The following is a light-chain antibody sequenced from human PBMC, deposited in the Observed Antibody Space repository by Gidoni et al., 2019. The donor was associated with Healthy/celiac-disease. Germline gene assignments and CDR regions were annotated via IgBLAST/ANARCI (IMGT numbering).Light chain of an antibody. CDR1: QGISSW. J-gene: IGKJ2*01. Sequence: QLTQSPSSTLSASVGDRVIITRRGSQGISSWLAWYQQKPGKAPKLLIYKASSLQSGVPSRFSGSGSGTEFTLTISSLQPDDFATYYCQQYNSYLYTFGQGTKLEIK. V-gene: IGKV1-5*03. CDR2: KAS. CDR3: QQYNSYLYT.